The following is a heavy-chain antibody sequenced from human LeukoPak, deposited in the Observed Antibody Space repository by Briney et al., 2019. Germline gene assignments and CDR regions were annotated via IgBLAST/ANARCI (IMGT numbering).Heavy chain of an antibody. CDR3: AREGDGSNSGFAY. Sequence: GGSLRLSCAVSGFRFSGYNMNWVRQAPGKGLEWIAYISSTTVIYYADSVEGRFTVSRDNAHDSLYLQMSSLTPDDTAVYFCAREGDGSNSGFAYWGQGTPVTVSS. CDR1: GFRFSGYN. J-gene: IGHJ4*02. V-gene: IGHV3-69-1*01. CDR2: ISSTTVI. D-gene: IGHD4-11*01.